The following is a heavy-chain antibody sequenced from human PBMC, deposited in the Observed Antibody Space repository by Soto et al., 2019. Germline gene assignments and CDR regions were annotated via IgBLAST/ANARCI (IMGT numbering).Heavy chain of an antibody. CDR3: ARQGVRGVIIPPKYYYYGMDV. CDR1: GFTFSSYA. V-gene: IGHV3-30-3*01. D-gene: IGHD3-10*01. CDR2: ISYDGSNK. Sequence: GGSLRLSCAASGFTFSSYAMHWVRQAPGKGLEWVAVISYDGSNKYYADSVKGRFTISRDNSKNTLYLQMNSLRAEDTAVYYCARQGVRGVIIPPKYYYYGMDVWGQGTTVTVSS. J-gene: IGHJ6*02.